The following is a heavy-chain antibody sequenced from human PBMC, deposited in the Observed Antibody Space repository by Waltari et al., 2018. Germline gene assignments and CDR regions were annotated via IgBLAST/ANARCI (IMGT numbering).Heavy chain of an antibody. V-gene: IGHV3-23*01. CDR1: GFTFIHYA. CDR2: ISDSGVVT. Sequence: EGHLLESGGGLVQPGGSLRLSCVASGFTFIHYAMRWGRQAPGKGLEWVSGISDSGVVTKYADSVKGRFTVSRDNSKNTLYLQLNSLRAEDTAVYYCARHLYSIDYLELDNWGQGTLVTVSS. CDR3: ARHLYSIDYLELDN. J-gene: IGHJ4*02. D-gene: IGHD3-22*01.